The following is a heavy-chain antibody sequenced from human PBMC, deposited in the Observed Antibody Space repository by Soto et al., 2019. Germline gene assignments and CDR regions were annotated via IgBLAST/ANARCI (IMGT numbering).Heavy chain of an antibody. J-gene: IGHJ6*02. CDR3: TKGGVRFLEWLGDV. CDR1: GFSFISYA. Sequence: DVQLLESGGGLVQPGKSLRLSCAASGFSFISYAMSWVRQVPGKRLEWVSSISDSGGRTFYAESVEGRFTISRDDSTSTLFLQMNSLRAEDTAIYYCTKGGVRFLEWLGDVWGQGTPVTVSS. D-gene: IGHD3-3*01. CDR2: ISDSGGRT. V-gene: IGHV3-23*01.